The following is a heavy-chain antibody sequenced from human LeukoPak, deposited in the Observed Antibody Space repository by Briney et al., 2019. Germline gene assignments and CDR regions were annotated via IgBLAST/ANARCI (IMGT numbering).Heavy chain of an antibody. Sequence: GGSLRLSCTASGFTFSSSWMHWVRQAPGEGLVWVSRIISDGSSTYYADSVKGRFTISRDNSENTLYLQMNSLRAEDTAVYYCAKGFGYYGSGSCFDYWGQGTLVTVSS. J-gene: IGHJ4*02. V-gene: IGHV3-74*01. CDR1: GFTFSSSW. CDR2: IISDGSST. D-gene: IGHD3-10*01. CDR3: AKGFGYYGSGSCFDY.